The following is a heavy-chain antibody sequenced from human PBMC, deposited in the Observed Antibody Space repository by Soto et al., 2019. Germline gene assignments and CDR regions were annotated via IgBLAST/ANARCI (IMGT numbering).Heavy chain of an antibody. CDR3: ARGVSYGFDF. V-gene: IGHV3-48*01. Sequence: EVLLVESGGALLQPGGSLSLTCTASGFPFSVYSMNWVRQAQGKGLEWVSYMTSDRKTVHYADSVKGRFTISRDNAKNSVYLQMNSLSAEDTAVYYCARGVSYGFDFWGQGTMVTVSS. J-gene: IGHJ3*01. D-gene: IGHD3-10*01. CDR2: MTSDRKTV. CDR1: GFPFSVYS.